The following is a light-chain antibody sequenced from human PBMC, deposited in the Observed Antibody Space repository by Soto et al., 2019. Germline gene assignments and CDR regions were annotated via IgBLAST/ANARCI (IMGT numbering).Light chain of an antibody. Sequence: DIPLTQSPSFLSASVEDRVTISCRASYDISSSLAWYQQEPGKPPKLLVYDSSTLQTGFPLRFTGSGAGRKFTLTISGLQFGDFATYFCQQLSHYPYTFGQGTELEI. CDR3: QQLSHYPYT. CDR2: DSS. CDR1: YDISSS. J-gene: IGKJ2*01. V-gene: IGKV1-9*01.